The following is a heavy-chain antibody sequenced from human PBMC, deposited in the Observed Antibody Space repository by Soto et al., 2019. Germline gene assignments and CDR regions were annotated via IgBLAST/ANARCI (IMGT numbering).Heavy chain of an antibody. CDR2: ISNTGATT. V-gene: IGHV3-23*01. CDR1: GRTFNIYT. D-gene: IGHD2-8*01. J-gene: IGHJ4*02. Sequence: EVQLLESGGALVQPGGYLSLSCAASGRTFNIYTLNWVRQAPGKGLEWVSSISNTGATTFYADSVKGRFTVSRDNSKNTLSLQMSNLRAEDTAVYFCAKGLMATATFDYWGQGTLVTVSS. CDR3: AKGLMATATFDY.